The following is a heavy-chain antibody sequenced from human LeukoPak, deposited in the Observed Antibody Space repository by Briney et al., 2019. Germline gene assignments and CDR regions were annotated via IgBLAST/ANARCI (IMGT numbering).Heavy chain of an antibody. CDR2: IYSGGST. D-gene: IGHD3-10*02. Sequence: GGSLRLSCAASGFTVSSNYMSWVRQAPGKGLEWVSVIYSGGSTYYADSVKGRFTISRDNSKNTLYLQMNSLRAEDTAVYYCAKDLFGEQLYSEDHWGQGTLVTVSS. J-gene: IGHJ4*02. V-gene: IGHV3-53*01. CDR3: AKDLFGEQLYSEDH. CDR1: GFTVSSNY.